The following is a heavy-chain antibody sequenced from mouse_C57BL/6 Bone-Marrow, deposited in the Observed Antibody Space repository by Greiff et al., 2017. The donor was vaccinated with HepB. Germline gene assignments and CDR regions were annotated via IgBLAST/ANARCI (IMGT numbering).Heavy chain of an antibody. V-gene: IGHV2-6*01. D-gene: IGHD2-3*01. J-gene: IGHJ3*01. Sequence: VQRVESGPGLVAPSQSLSITCTVSGFSLTSYGVDWVRQSPGKGLEWLGVIWGVGSTNYHSALKSRLSISKDNSKSQVFLKMNSLQTDDTAMYYCASGDGYYLFAYWGQGTLVTVSA. CDR2: IWGVGST. CDR3: ASGDGYYLFAY. CDR1: GFSLTSYG.